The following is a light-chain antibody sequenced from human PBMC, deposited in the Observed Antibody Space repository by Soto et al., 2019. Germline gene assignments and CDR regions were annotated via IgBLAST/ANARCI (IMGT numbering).Light chain of an antibody. Sequence: QSVLTQPASVSGSPGQSITISCTGTSSDVGGYKYVSWYQQYPGKAPKLMIYEVTNRPSGVSNRFSGSKSGNTASLTISGLQAEDEADYYCSSYTSSGTVVFGGGTKVTVL. CDR1: SSDVGGYKY. J-gene: IGLJ2*01. CDR3: SSYTSSGTVV. V-gene: IGLV2-14*01. CDR2: EVT.